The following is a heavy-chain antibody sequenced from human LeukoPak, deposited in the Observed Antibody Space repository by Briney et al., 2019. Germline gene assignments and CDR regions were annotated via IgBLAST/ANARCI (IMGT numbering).Heavy chain of an antibody. CDR1: GFTFSSYA. CDR3: ARGGASYYDSIHWFDP. Sequence: GRSLRLSCAASGFTFSSYAMHWVRQAPGKGLEWVAVISYDGSNKYYADSVKGRFTISRDNSKNTLYLQMNSLRAEDTAVYYCARGGASYYDSIHWFDPWGQGTLVTVSS. D-gene: IGHD3-22*01. J-gene: IGHJ5*02. CDR2: ISYDGSNK. V-gene: IGHV3-30-3*01.